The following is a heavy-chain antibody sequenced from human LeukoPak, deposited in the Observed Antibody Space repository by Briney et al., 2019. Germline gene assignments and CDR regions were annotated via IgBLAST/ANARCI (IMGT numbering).Heavy chain of an antibody. CDR1: GFTFSHYG. V-gene: IGHV3-30*03. J-gene: IGHJ4*02. CDR3: ARGHTAVYGIVDY. Sequence: PGGSLRLSCAASGFTFSHYGVHWVRQAPGKGLEWVAVISYDGSNKYYADSVKGRFTISRDNSKNTLYLQMNSLRAEDTAVYYCARGHTAVYGIVDYWGQGTLVTVSS. CDR2: ISYDGSNK. D-gene: IGHD5-18*01.